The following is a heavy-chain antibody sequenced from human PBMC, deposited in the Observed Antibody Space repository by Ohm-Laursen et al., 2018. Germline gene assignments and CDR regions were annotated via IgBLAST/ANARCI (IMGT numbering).Heavy chain of an antibody. D-gene: IGHD5-24*01. J-gene: IGHJ3*02. V-gene: IGHV3-23*01. CDR3: ARPRDGYNLVAFDI. CDR2: LSASGITT. Sequence: SLRLSCAASGFTFNTYTMSWVRQAPGKGLEWVSALSASGITTYYADSMKGRFTISRDTSKNTLFLQMSSLRAEDTAVYYCARPRDGYNLVAFDIWGQGTMVTVSS. CDR1: GFTFNTYT.